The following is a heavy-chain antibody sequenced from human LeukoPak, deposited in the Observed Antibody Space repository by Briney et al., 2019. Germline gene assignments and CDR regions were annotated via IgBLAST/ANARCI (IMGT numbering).Heavy chain of an antibody. Sequence: GRSLRLSCAASGFTFSSYAMHWVRQAPGKGLEWVAVISYDGSNKYYAHSVKGRFTISRDNSKNTLYLQMNSLRAEDTAVYYCARDPSPEVVVISWFDPWGQGTLVTVSS. CDR1: GFTFSSYA. CDR2: ISYDGSNK. V-gene: IGHV3-30-3*01. CDR3: ARDPSPEVVVISWFDP. J-gene: IGHJ5*02. D-gene: IGHD3-22*01.